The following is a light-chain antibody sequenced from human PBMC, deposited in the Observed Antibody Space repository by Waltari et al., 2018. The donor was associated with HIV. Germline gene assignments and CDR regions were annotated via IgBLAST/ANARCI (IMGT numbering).Light chain of an antibody. CDR3: SSYTSTSTLL. CDR1: SSDIGSYPY. J-gene: IGLJ3*02. Sequence: QSALTQPASVSGSLGQSITISCIGTSSDIGSYPYVSWYQHPPDKAPTLVIYVANARPSVVPFRFAGSKSGNTASLTISGLQAEDEADYYCSSYTSTSTLLFGGGTKVTVL. CDR2: VAN. V-gene: IGLV2-14*01.